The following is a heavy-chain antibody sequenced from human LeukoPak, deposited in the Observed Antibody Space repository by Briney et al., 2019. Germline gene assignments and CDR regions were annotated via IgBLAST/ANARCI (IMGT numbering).Heavy chain of an antibody. V-gene: IGHV1-18*01. J-gene: IGHJ4*02. CDR2: ISTYNGNT. D-gene: IGHD6-6*01. Sequence: GASVKVSCKASGYTFTGHGITWVRQAPGQGFEWMGWISTYNGNTNYAQNLQDRVTMTTDTSTTTAYMELRSLRSDDTAVYYCARDSTITARAGGSWGRGTLIVVSS. CDR1: GYTFTGHG. CDR3: ARDSTITARAGGS.